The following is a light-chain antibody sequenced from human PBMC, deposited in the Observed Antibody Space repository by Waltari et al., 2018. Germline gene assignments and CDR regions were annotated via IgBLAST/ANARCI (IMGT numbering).Light chain of an antibody. V-gene: IGKV4-1*01. CDR2: WAS. CDR1: QTVLYSSNNKNY. J-gene: IGKJ4*01. Sequence: IAMTQSPDSLAVSLGERATINCKSSQTVLYSSNNKNYLAWYQQKPRQPPKLLIYWASTRESGVPDRFSGSGSGTDFTLTISSLQAEDVAVYYCQQYYNTPLTFGGGTKVEIK. CDR3: QQYYNTPLT.